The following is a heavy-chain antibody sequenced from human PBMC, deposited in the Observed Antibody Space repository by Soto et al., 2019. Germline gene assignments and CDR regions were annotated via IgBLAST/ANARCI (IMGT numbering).Heavy chain of an antibody. D-gene: IGHD5-12*01. CDR1: GFTFSSYD. CDR2: IGTAGDT. CDR3: ARGGHSGYDSYHYFDY. V-gene: IGHV3-13*01. Sequence: GGSLRLSCAASGFTFSSYDMHWVRQATGKGLEWVSAIGTAGDTYYPGSVKGRFTISRENAKNSLYLQMNSLRAGDTAVYYCARGGHSGYDSYHYFDYWGQGTLVTVSS. J-gene: IGHJ4*02.